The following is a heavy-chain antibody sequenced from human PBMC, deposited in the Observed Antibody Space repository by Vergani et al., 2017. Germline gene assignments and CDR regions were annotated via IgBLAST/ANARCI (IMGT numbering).Heavy chain of an antibody. CDR3: ARSLGSGGYNWFDP. CDR2: ISAYNGNT. V-gene: IGHV1-18*01. CDR1: GYTFTSYG. Sequence: QVQLVQSGAEVKKPGASVKVSCKASGYTFTSYGISWVRQAPGQGLEWMGWISAYNGNTNYAQQLQGRVTMTTDTPTSTAYMELRCLRSADTAVYYCARSLGSGGYNWFDPWGQGTLVTVSS. J-gene: IGHJ5*02. D-gene: IGHD3-10*01.